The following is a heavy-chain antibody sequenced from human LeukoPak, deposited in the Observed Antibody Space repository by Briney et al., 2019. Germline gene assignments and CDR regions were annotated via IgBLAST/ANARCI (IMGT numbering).Heavy chain of an antibody. CDR1: GFIFSNYG. CDR2: LSGSADST. J-gene: IGHJ6*03. CDR3: ARGPGGNDYYYYYMDV. Sequence: PGGTLRLSCAASGFIFSNYGMSWVRQAPGKGLEWVSTLSGSADSTYYADSVKGRFTISRDNSKNTLYLQMNSLRAEDTAVYYCARGPGGNDYYYYYMDVWGKGTTVTVSS. V-gene: IGHV3-23*01. D-gene: IGHD4-23*01.